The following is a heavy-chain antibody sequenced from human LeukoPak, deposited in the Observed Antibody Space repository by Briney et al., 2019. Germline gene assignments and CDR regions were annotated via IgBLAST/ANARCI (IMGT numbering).Heavy chain of an antibody. V-gene: IGHV3-30*03. CDR1: GFTFSSYG. Sequence: GGSLRLSCAASGFTFSSYGMHWVRQAPGKGLEWVAVISYDGSNKYYADSVKGRFTISRDNSKNTLYLQMNSLRAEDTAVYYCAREETYHSDSSAYLYYFDYWGQGTLVTVSS. D-gene: IGHD3-22*01. CDR2: ISYDGSNK. J-gene: IGHJ4*02. CDR3: AREETYHSDSSAYLYYFDY.